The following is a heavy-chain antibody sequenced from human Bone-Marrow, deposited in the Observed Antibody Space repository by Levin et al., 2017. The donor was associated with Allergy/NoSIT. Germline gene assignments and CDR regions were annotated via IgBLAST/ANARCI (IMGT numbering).Heavy chain of an antibody. CDR1: GGTFSSYA. CDR2: IIPIFGTA. J-gene: IGHJ6*02. Sequence: PGESLKISCKASGGTFSSYAISWVRQAPGQGLEWMGGIIPIFGTANYAQKFQGRVTITADESTSTAYMELSSLRSEDTAVYYCARATEYYDFWSGYPAVSYYYGMDVWGQGTTVTVSS. D-gene: IGHD3-3*01. CDR3: ARATEYYDFWSGYPAVSYYYGMDV. V-gene: IGHV1-69*01.